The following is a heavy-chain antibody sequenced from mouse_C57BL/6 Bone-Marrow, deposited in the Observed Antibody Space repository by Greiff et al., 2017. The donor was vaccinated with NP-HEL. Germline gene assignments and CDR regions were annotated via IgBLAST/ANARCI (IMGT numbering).Heavy chain of an antibody. J-gene: IGHJ2*01. V-gene: IGHV5-16*01. D-gene: IGHD2-3*01. CDR2: INYDGSST. Sequence: EVHLVESEGGLVQPGSSMKLSCTASGFTFSDYYMAWVRQVPEQGLEWVANINYDGSSTYYLDSLKSRFIISRDNATNILYLHMSSLKSEDTATYYCARGGGYDYLDYWGQGTTLTVSS. CDR3: ARGGGYDYLDY. CDR1: GFTFSDYY.